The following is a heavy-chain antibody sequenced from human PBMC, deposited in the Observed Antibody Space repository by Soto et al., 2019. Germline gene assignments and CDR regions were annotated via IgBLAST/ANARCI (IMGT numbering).Heavy chain of an antibody. D-gene: IGHD3-10*01. Sequence: QVQLVESGGGVVQPGRSLRLSCAASGFTFSSYGMHWVRQAPGKGLEWVAVIWYDGSNKYYADSVKGRFTISRDNSKNTLYLQMTSLRAEDTAVYYCASDPTNYGSENLAPHGGVWGKGTTVTVSS. V-gene: IGHV3-33*01. CDR3: ASDPTNYGSENLAPHGGV. CDR1: GFTFSSYG. CDR2: IWYDGSNK. J-gene: IGHJ6*04.